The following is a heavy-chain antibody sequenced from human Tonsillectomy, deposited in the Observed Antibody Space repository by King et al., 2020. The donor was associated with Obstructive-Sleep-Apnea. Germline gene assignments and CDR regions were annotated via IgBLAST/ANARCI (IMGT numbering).Heavy chain of an antibody. J-gene: IGHJ4*02. D-gene: IGHD2-8*01. CDR3: AKDRCSNGVCFVDY. CDR2: IRDDGSNE. CDR1: GFSFSNYG. V-gene: IGHV3-30*02. Sequence: VQLVESGGGVVQPGRSLRLSCAASGFSFSNYGMHWVRQAPGKGRGWVTFIRDDGSNEFYKSSVKGRLTVSRDNSKNTLYRQMNSLRVEETAVYYCAKDRCSNGVCFVDYWGQGTPVTVSS.